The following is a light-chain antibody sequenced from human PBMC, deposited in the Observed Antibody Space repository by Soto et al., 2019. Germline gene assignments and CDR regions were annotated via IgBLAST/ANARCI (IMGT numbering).Light chain of an antibody. CDR3: CSYAGSSTFV. Sequence: QSALTQPASVSGSPGQSITISCTGTSSDVGSYNVVSWYQQHPGKAPKLMIYEGSKRPSGVSNRFSGSKSGNTASLTISGLQAEDVADYYCCSYAGSSTFVFGGGTKLTVL. CDR2: EGS. J-gene: IGLJ2*01. V-gene: IGLV2-23*03. CDR1: SSDVGSYNV.